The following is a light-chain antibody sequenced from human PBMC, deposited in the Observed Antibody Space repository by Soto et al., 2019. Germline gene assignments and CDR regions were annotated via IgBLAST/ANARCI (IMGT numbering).Light chain of an antibody. V-gene: IGLV1-51*01. CDR1: SSNIGNNY. CDR3: GTWDSSLSAGV. J-gene: IGLJ2*01. Sequence: QSVLTQPPSVSAAPGQKVTISCSGSSSNIGNNYVSWYQQLPGTAPKLLIYDNNKRPSGIPDRFSGSKSGTSSTLGITGLKTGDEADYYCGTWDSSLSAGVFGGGTKRTVL. CDR2: DNN.